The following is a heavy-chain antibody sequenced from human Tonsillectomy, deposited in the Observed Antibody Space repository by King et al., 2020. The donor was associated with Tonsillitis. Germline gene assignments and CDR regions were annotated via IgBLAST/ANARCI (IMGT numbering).Heavy chain of an antibody. CDR1: GGSITSGSSY. CDR3: ARGGDILTGGSLFDP. CDR2: IYTSGST. V-gene: IGHV4-61*02. D-gene: IGHD3-9*01. J-gene: IGHJ5*02. Sequence: VQLQESGPGLVKPSQTLSLTCSVSGGSITSGSSYWSWIRQPAGKGLEWIGRIYTSGSTTYNPSLESRVTMSVDTSKNQFSLKLSSVTAAGTAVYYCARGGDILTGGSLFDPWGQGTLVTVSS.